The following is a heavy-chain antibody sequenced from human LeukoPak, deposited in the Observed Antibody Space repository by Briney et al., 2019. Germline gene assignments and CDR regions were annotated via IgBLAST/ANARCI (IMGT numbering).Heavy chain of an antibody. D-gene: IGHD4-17*01. Sequence: GGSLRLSCAASGFTFSSYAMSWVRQAPGKGLKWVSSISASGGTTYYADSVKGRFTISRDNSKNTLYLQMNSLRAGDTAVFYCAKASTVTRADYWGQGTLVTVSS. CDR3: AKASTVTRADY. CDR2: ISASGGTT. J-gene: IGHJ4*02. V-gene: IGHV3-23*01. CDR1: GFTFSSYA.